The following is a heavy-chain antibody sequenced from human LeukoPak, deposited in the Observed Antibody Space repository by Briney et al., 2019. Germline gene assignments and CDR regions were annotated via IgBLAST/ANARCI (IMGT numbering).Heavy chain of an antibody. CDR2: ISSSGRTI. CDR3: ARINWLDP. D-gene: IGHD3-16*02. Sequence: QPGGSLRLSCAASGFTFSSYEMDWVRQAPGKGLEWVSYISSSGRTIYYADSVKGRFTVSRDNTKNSLYLQMNSLRAEDTAVYYRARINWLDPWGQGTLVTVSS. V-gene: IGHV3-48*03. J-gene: IGHJ5*02. CDR1: GFTFSSYE.